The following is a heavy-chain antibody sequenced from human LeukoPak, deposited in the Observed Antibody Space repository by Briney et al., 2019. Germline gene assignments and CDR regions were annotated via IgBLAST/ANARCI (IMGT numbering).Heavy chain of an antibody. J-gene: IGHJ3*02. V-gene: IGHV3-7*01. Sequence: GGSLRLSCAASGFTFSSYWMSWVRQAPGKGLEWVANIKQDGSEKHYVDSVKGRFTISRDNAKNSLYLQMNSLRAEDTAVYYCARESYYDSSGYSDAFDIRGQGTMVTVSS. CDR2: IKQDGSEK. CDR1: GFTFSSYW. D-gene: IGHD3-22*01. CDR3: ARESYYDSSGYSDAFDI.